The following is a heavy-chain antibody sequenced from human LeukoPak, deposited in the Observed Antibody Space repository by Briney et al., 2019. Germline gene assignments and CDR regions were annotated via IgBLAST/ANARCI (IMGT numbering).Heavy chain of an antibody. J-gene: IGHJ4*02. CDR2: ISYDGSNK. CDR3: ALSTLQYCSSTSCYTTYYYGSGPFDY. Sequence: PGGSLRLSCAASGFTFSSYAMHWVRQAPGKGLEWVAVISYDGSNKYYADSVKGRFTISRDNSKNTLYLQMNSLRAEDTAVYYCALSTLQYCSSTSCYTTYYYGSGPFDYWGQGTLVTVSS. V-gene: IGHV3-30-3*01. CDR1: GFTFSSYA. D-gene: IGHD2-2*02.